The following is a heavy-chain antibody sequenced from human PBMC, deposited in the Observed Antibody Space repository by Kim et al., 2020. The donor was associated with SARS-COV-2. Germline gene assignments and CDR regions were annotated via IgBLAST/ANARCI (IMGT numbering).Heavy chain of an antibody. CDR2: INHSGST. CDR3: ARWRYYGSGSYRAAYFDY. V-gene: IGHV4-34*01. CDR1: GGSFSGYY. Sequence: SETLSLTCAVYGGSFSGYYWSWIRQPPGKGLEWIGEINHSGSTNYNPSLKSRVTISVDTSKNQFSLKLSSVTAADTAVYYCARWRYYGSGSYRAAYFDYWGQGTLVTVSS. D-gene: IGHD3-10*01. J-gene: IGHJ4*02.